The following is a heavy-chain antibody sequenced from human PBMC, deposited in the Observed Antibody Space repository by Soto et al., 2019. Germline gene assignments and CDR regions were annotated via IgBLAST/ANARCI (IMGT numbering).Heavy chain of an antibody. D-gene: IGHD3-3*01. J-gene: IGHJ6*03. V-gene: IGHV4-34*01. Sequence: SETLSLTCAVYGGSFSGYYWSWIRQPPGKGLEWIGEINHSGSTNYNPSLKSRVTISVDTSKNQFSLKLSSVTAADTAVYYCARRGGSGYPRSYYYYYYMDVWGKGTTVTVSS. CDR1: GGSFSGYY. CDR3: ARRGGSGYPRSYYYYYYMDV. CDR2: INHSGST.